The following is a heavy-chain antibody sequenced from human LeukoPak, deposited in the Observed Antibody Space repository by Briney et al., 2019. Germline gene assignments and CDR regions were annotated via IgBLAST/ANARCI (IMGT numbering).Heavy chain of an antibody. CDR2: VNEDGSEK. J-gene: IGHJ4*02. CDR3: ARGYSYLDY. CDR1: GFSFTTYL. D-gene: IGHD1-26*01. V-gene: IGHV3-7*03. Sequence: GGSLTLSCAVSGFSFTTYLMTWLRQAPGKGLEWVASVNEDGSEKYLVDSVKGRFSISRENDKNSLFLQLISLSAEVTAVYYCARGYSYLDYWGQGTLVTVSS.